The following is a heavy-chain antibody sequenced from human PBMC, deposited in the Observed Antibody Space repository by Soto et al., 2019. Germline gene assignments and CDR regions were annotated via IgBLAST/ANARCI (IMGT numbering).Heavy chain of an antibody. CDR2: MNEDGSHI. CDR1: GFTFSSHW. CDR3: SRGSIGWSAIDH. Sequence: EVQLVESGGGLVQPGGSLRLSCTASGFTFSSHWMHWVRQAPGKGLVWVSRMNEDGSHILYADSVKGRFTISRDNSNSTRCLQMSSLGAEDTAVYFCSRGSIGWSAIDHWGQGILVSVSS. D-gene: IGHD6-19*01. V-gene: IGHV3-74*01. J-gene: IGHJ4*02.